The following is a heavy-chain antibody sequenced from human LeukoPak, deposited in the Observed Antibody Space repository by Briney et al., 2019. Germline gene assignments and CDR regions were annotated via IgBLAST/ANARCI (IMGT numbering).Heavy chain of an antibody. V-gene: IGHV3-30*02. J-gene: IGHJ3*02. D-gene: IGHD3-22*01. Sequence: GGSLRLSCAASGFTFSSYGMHWVRQAPGKGLEWVAFIRYDGSNKYYADSVKGRFTISRDNSKNTPYLQMNSLRAEDTAVYYCAKDQDYYDSFIIWGQGTMVTVSS. CDR1: GFTFSSYG. CDR2: IRYDGSNK. CDR3: AKDQDYYDSFII.